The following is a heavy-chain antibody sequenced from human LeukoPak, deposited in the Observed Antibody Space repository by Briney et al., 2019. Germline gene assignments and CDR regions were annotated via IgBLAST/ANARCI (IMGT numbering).Heavy chain of an antibody. Sequence: AETLSLTCTVSGYSISSGYYWGWIRQPPGRGLEWIGSIYHSGSTYYNPSLKSRVTISVDTSKNQFSLKLSSVTAADTAVYYCARGRLARSPYFDYWGQGTLVTVSS. D-gene: IGHD6-19*01. J-gene: IGHJ4*02. CDR3: ARGRLARSPYFDY. CDR2: IYHSGST. V-gene: IGHV4-38-2*02. CDR1: GYSISSGYY.